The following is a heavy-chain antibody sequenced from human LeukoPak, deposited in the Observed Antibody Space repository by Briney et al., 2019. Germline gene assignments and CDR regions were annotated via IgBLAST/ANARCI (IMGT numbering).Heavy chain of an antibody. Sequence: ASVKVSCKASGYTFTGYYMHWVRQAPGQGLEWMGWINPNSGGTNYAQKFQGRVTMTRDTSISTAYMELSRLRSNDTAVYFCASQAKGRNYYGSGSYYNYYYYYMDVWGKGTTVTISS. V-gene: IGHV1-2*02. CDR1: GYTFTGYY. CDR3: ASQAKGRNYYGSGSYYNYYYYYMDV. J-gene: IGHJ6*03. D-gene: IGHD3-10*01. CDR2: INPNSGGT.